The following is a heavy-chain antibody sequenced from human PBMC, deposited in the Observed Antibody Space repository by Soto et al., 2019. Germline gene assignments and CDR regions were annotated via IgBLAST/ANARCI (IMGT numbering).Heavy chain of an antibody. V-gene: IGHV1-2*04. CDR1: GYTFTGYY. D-gene: IGHD2-2*01. CDR3: ARGGPAAMNYYYYMDV. Sequence: QVQLVQSGAEVKKPGASVKVSCKASGYTFTGYYMHWVRQAPGQGLEWMGWINPNSGDTNYAQKFQGWVTMTRDTSISTAYMELSRLRSDDTAVYYCARGGPAAMNYYYYMDVWGKGTTVTVSS. CDR2: INPNSGDT. J-gene: IGHJ6*03.